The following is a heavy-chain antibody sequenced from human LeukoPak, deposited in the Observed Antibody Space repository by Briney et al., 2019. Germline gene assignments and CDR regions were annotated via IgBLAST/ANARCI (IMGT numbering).Heavy chain of an antibody. J-gene: IGHJ4*02. CDR1: GGSISSYY. CDR2: IYYSGSS. V-gene: IGHV4-59*12. CDR3: ARRVVRGSSWYVGQFDY. D-gene: IGHD6-13*01. Sequence: PSETLSLTCTVSGGSISSYYWSWIRQPPGKGLEWIGYIYYSGSSNYNPSLKSRVTISVDTSKNQFSLKLSSVTAADTAVYYCARRVVRGSSWYVGQFDYWGQGTLVTVSS.